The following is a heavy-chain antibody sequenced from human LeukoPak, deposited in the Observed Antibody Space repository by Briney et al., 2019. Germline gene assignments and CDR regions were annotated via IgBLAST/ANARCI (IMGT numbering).Heavy chain of an antibody. J-gene: IGHJ6*03. CDR3: ARGVVVPAAISYYYYMDV. CDR1: GGTFSSYA. Sequence: SVKVSCKASGGTFSSYAISWVRQAPGQGLEWMGGIIPIFGTANYAQKFQGRVTITADESTSTAYMELSSLRSEDTAVSYCARGVVVPAAISYYYYMDVWGKGTTVTVSS. D-gene: IGHD2-2*02. CDR2: IIPIFGTA. V-gene: IGHV1-69*01.